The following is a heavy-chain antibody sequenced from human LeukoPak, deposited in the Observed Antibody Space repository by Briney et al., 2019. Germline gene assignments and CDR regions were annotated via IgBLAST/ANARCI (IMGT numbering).Heavy chain of an antibody. CDR2: INAGNGNT. V-gene: IGHV1-3*01. Sequence: ASVKVSCKASGYTFTNYAMHWVRQAPGQRLEWMGWINAGNGNTKYSQKFQGRVTITADKSTSTAYMELSSLRSEDTAVYYCARDDQIAVAGLNYYYYYMDVWGKGTTVTVSS. D-gene: IGHD6-19*01. CDR1: GYTFTNYA. J-gene: IGHJ6*03. CDR3: ARDDQIAVAGLNYYYYYMDV.